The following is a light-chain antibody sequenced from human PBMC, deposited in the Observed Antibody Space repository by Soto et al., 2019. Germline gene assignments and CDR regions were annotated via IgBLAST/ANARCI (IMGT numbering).Light chain of an antibody. J-gene: IGLJ2*01. V-gene: IGLV2-8*01. CDR1: SSDVGGYDY. CDR3: SSYSGRYNLV. CDR2: EVS. Sequence: QSALTQPPSASGSPGQSVTISCTGTSSDVGGYDYVSWYQQHPGKAPQLMIYEVSKRPSGVPDRFSGSKSGNTASLPVSGLQAEDEADYYCSSYSGRYNLVFGGGTKLTVL.